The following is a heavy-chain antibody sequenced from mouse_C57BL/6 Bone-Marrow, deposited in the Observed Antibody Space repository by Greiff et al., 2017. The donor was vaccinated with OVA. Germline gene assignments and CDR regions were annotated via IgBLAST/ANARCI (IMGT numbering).Heavy chain of an antibody. CDR3: ARYYYGYPHYFDY. CDR2: INPNNGGT. D-gene: IGHD2-2*01. J-gene: IGHJ2*01. CDR1: GYTFTDYY. Sequence: EVQLQQSGPELVKPGASVKISCKASGYTFTDYYMNWVKQSHGKSLEWIGDINPNNGGTSYNQKFKGKATLTVDKYSSTAYMELRSLTSEDSAVYYCARYYYGYPHYFDYWGQGTTLTVSS. V-gene: IGHV1-26*01.